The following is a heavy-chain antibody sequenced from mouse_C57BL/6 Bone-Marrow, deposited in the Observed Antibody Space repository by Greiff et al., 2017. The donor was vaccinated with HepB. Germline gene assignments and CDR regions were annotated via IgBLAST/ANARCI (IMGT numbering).Heavy chain of an antibody. CDR2: IRLKSDNYAT. CDR3: TGHFGTGYFDY. J-gene: IGHJ2*01. Sequence: EVKLEESGGGLVQPGGSMKLSCVASGFTFSNYWMNWVRQSPEKGLEWVAQIRLKSDNYATHYAESVKGRFTISRDDSKSSVYLQMNNLRAEDTGIYYCTGHFGTGYFDYWGQGTTLTVSS. CDR1: GFTFSNYW. V-gene: IGHV6-3*01. D-gene: IGHD4-1*01.